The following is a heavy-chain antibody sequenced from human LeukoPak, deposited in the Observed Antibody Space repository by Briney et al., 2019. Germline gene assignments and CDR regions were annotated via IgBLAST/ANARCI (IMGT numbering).Heavy chain of an antibody. V-gene: IGHV4-61*01. J-gene: IGHJ4*02. CDR1: GYSISSGYY. Sequence: KPSETLSLTCTVSGYSISSGYYWSWIRQPPGKGLEWIGFVYDSGSTNYNPSLKSRVTISVDTSKNQFSLRLSSVTAADTAVYYCARERRDGYKVYFDYWGQGTLVTVSS. CDR3: ARERRDGYKVYFDY. CDR2: VYDSGST. D-gene: IGHD5-24*01.